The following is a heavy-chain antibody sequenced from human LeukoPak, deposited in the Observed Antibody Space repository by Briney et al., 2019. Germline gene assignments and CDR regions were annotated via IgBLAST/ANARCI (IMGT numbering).Heavy chain of an antibody. CDR2: INPNSGGT. Sequence: ASVKVSCKASGYTFTGYYMHWVRQAPGQGLEWMGWINPNSGGTNYAQKFQGRVTMTRDTSISTAYMELSRLRSDDTAVYYCARVPFSGWNYDYWGQGTLVTVSS. CDR3: ARVPFSGWNYDY. D-gene: IGHD6-19*01. J-gene: IGHJ4*02. V-gene: IGHV1-2*02. CDR1: GYTFTGYY.